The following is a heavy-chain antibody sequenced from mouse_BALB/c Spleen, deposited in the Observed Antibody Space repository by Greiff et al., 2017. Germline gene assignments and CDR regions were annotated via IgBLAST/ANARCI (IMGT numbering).Heavy chain of an antibody. CDR1: GYAFTNYL. D-gene: IGHD1-1*01. J-gene: IGHJ4*01. CDR3: ARSTVVATPLAMDY. Sequence: QVQLQQSGAELVRPGTSVKVSCKASGYAFTNYLIEWVKQRPGQGLEWIGVINPGSGGTNYNEKFKGKATLTADKSSSTAYMQLSSLTSDDSAVYFCARSTVVATPLAMDYWGQGTSVTVSS. CDR2: INPGSGGT. V-gene: IGHV1-54*01.